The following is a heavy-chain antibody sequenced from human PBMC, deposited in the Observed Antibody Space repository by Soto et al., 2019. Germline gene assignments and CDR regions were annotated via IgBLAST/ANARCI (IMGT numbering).Heavy chain of an antibody. CDR1: GFTFSSYG. V-gene: IGHV3-30*18. Sequence: GGSLRLSCAASGFTFSSYGMHWVRQAPGKGLEWVAVISYDGSNKYYADSVKGRFTISRDNSKNTLYLQMNSLRAEGTAVYYCAKDLGVAGHSYYFDYWGQGTLVTVSS. D-gene: IGHD6-19*01. CDR3: AKDLGVAGHSYYFDY. J-gene: IGHJ4*02. CDR2: ISYDGSNK.